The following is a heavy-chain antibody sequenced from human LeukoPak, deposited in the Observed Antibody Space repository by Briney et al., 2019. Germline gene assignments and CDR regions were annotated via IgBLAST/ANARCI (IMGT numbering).Heavy chain of an antibody. V-gene: IGHV3-9*01. J-gene: IGHJ1*01. CDR3: ARAYKDRSLAGKKEFFQH. CDR1: GFTFDNYA. CDR2: ISWNSGTI. Sequence: GGSLRLSCAAPGFTFDNYAMNWVRQVPGKGLEWISLISWNSGTIGYADSVKGRFTISRDNANNFLYLQMNSLRAEDTALYYCARAYKDRSLAGKKEFFQHWGQGTLVIVS. D-gene: IGHD6-19*01.